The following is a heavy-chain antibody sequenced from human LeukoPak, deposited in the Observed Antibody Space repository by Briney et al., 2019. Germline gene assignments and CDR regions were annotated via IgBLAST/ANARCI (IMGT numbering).Heavy chain of an antibody. D-gene: IGHD2-8*01. CDR1: GFTFSSYS. CDR2: SSSSSSYI. CDR3: ARDRMGPSSYNWFDP. J-gene: IGHJ5*02. V-gene: IGHV3-21*01. Sequence: GGSLRLSCAGSGFTFSSYSMNGVRQAPGKGLEGVSSSSSSSSYIYYADSVKGRFTISRDNAKNSLYLQMNSLRAEDTAVYYCARDRMGPSSYNWFDPWGQGTLVTVSS.